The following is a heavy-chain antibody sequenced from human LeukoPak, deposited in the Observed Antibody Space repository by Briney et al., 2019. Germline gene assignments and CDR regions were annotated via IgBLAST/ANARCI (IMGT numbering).Heavy chain of an antibody. CDR2: INPSGGST. V-gene: IGHV1-46*01. CDR1: GYTFTSYY. J-gene: IGHJ6*02. CDR3: AREIAVAGHPGIYYYYGMDV. Sequence: GASVKVSCKASGYTFTSYYMHWVRQAPGQGLEWMGIINPSGGSTSYAQKFQGRVTMTRDTSTSTVYMELSSLRSEDTAVYYCAREIAVAGHPGIYYYYGMDVWGQGTTVTVSS. D-gene: IGHD6-19*01.